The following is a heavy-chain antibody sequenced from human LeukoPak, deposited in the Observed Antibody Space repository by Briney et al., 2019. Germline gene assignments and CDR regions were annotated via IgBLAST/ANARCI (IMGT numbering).Heavy chain of an antibody. J-gene: IGHJ4*02. CDR3: AKRGVVIRVILVGFHKEAYYFDS. CDR2: ISDSGGTT. D-gene: IGHD3-22*01. CDR1: GITLSNYG. Sequence: GGSLRLSCAVSGITLSNYGMSWVRQAPGKGLEWVAGISDSGGTTNYADSVKGRFTISRDNPKNTLYLQMNSLRAEDTAVYFCAKRGVVIRVILVGFHKEAYYFDSWGQGALVAVSS. V-gene: IGHV3-23*01.